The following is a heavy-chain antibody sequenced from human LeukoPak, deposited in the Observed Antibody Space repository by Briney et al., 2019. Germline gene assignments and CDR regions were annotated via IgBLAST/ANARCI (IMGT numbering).Heavy chain of an antibody. J-gene: IGHJ6*03. CDR3: ARPQWTLPGYYYYMDV. Sequence: KPSETLSLTCTVSGGSISSSSYYWGWIRQPPGKGLEWIGSIYYSGSTYYNPSLKSRVTISVVTSKNQFSLKLSSVTAADTAVYYCARPQWTLPGYYYYMDVWGKGTTVTVSS. CDR2: IYYSGST. CDR1: GGSISSSSYY. V-gene: IGHV4-39*01. D-gene: IGHD1-14*01.